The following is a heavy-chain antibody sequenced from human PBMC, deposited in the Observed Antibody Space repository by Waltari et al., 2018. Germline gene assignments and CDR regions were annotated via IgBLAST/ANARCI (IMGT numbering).Heavy chain of an antibody. V-gene: IGHV3-7*03. Sequence: VESGGGLVQPGGSLRLSCAAAGFTFRYYWLSWVRQVPGKGLEWVANIKKDGSGKYYVDSVRGRFTISRDNAQNSLSLQMNSLRAEDTAVYYCASLWGPPDSWGQGILVTVSS. CDR3: ASLWGPPDS. CDR2: IKKDGSGK. CDR1: GFTFRYYW. D-gene: IGHD3-16*01. J-gene: IGHJ4*02.